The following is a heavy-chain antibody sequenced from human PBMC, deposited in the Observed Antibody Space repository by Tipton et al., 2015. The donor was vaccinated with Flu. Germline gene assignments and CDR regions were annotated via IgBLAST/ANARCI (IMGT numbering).Heavy chain of an antibody. J-gene: IGHJ5*02. D-gene: IGHD3-22*01. Sequence: TLSLTCAVYGGSFSGYYWSWIRQPPGKGLEWIGYVYYRGKTNYNPALESRVTISVDTSKNQFSLKLNSVTAADTAVYYCARVSGSYNNWFDPWGQGTLVTVSS. CDR2: VYYRGKT. CDR3: ARVSGSYNNWFDP. CDR1: GGSFSGYY. V-gene: IGHV4-59*01.